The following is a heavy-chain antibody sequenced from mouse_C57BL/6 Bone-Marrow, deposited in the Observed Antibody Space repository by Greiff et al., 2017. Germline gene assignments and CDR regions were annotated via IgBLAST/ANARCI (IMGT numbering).Heavy chain of an antibody. CDR1: GFNINNTY. D-gene: IGHD2-2*01. J-gene: IGHJ2*01. V-gene: IGHV14-3*01. Sequence: VQLQQSVAELVRPGASVKLSCTASGFNINNTYMHWVKQRPEQGLEWIGRIDPANGNTKYAPKFQGKATITADTTSNTAYLQISSLTSEDTAIYYCASLYGYDGDFDGWGQGTTLTVSS. CDR3: ASLYGYDGDFDG. CDR2: IDPANGNT.